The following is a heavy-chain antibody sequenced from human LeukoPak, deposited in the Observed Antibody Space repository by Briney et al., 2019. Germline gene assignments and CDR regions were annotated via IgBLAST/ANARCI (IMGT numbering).Heavy chain of an antibody. CDR2: INPNSGTT. CDR1: GYSFTGHF. V-gene: IGHV1-2*02. CDR3: ARDRSGSYGAFGY. D-gene: IGHD1-26*01. J-gene: IGHJ4*02. Sequence: ASVKVSCKASGYSFTGHFIYWVRQAPGQGLEWMGWINPNSGTTNYARKFRGRVTMTRDTSISTADMDLSRLTSDDTAVYYCARDRSGSYGAFGYWGQGTLVTVSS.